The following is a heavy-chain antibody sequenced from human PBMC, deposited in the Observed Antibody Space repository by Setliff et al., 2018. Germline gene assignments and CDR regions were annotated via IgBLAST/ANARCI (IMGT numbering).Heavy chain of an antibody. J-gene: IGHJ4*02. V-gene: IGHV4-38-2*01. CDR2: IHHSGST. D-gene: IGHD6-13*01. CDR3: ARHFSSSWYFDY. CDR1: GYSISSGYY. Sequence: SETLSLTCAVSGYSISSGYYWGWIRQPPGKGLELIGYIHHSGSTYYNPSLKSRVTISADTSKYQFSLTLTSVTATDTAVYYCARHFSSSWYFDYWGQGTQVTVSS.